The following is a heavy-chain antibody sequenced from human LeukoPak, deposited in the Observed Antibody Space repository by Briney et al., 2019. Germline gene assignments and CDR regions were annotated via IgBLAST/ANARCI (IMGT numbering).Heavy chain of an antibody. D-gene: IGHD2-2*01. CDR1: GGSFSGYY. CDR2: INHSGST. Sequence: SETLSLTCAVYGGSFSGYYWSWIRQPPGKGLEWIGEINHSGSTNYNPSLKSRVTISVDTSKNQFSLKLSSVTAADTAVYYCARVIRSKYQPIDIWGQGTMVTVSS. CDR3: ARVIRSKYQPIDI. J-gene: IGHJ3*02. V-gene: IGHV4-34*01.